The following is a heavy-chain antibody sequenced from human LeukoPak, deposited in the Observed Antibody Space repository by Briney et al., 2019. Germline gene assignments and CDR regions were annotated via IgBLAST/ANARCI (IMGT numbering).Heavy chain of an antibody. CDR3: ASSDSDPYYFDY. Sequence: SETLSLTCTVSGGSISSYYWSWIRQPPGKGLGWIGYIYYSGSTNYNPSLKSRVTISVDTSKNQFSLKLSSVTAADTAVYYCASSDSDPYYFDYWGQGTLVTVSS. V-gene: IGHV4-59*08. J-gene: IGHJ4*02. CDR2: IYYSGST. CDR1: GGSISSYY. D-gene: IGHD3/OR15-3a*01.